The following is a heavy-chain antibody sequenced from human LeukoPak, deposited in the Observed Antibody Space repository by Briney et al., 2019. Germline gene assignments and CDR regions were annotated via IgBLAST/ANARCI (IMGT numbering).Heavy chain of an antibody. J-gene: IGHJ4*02. CDR1: GFTFSSYA. CDR2: ISYDGSNK. V-gene: IGHV3-30-3*01. CDR3: ARVRTDYFDY. Sequence: GGSLRLSCAASGFTFSSYAMHWVRQAPGKGLEWVAVISYDGSNKYYADSVKGRFTISRDNSKNTLYLQMNSLRAEDTAVYYCARVRTDYFDYWGQGTLVTVSS.